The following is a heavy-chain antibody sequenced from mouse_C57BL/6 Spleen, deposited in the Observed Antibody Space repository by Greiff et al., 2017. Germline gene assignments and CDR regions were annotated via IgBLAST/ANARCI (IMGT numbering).Heavy chain of an antibody. V-gene: IGHV1-18*01. D-gene: IGHD1-1*01. CDR3: ARKGYGSSLYYYAMDY. Sequence: VQLQQSGPELVKPGASVKIPCKASGYTFTDYNMDWVKQSHGKSLEWIGDINPNNGGTIYNQKFKGKATLTVDKSSSTAYMELRSLTSEDTAVYYCARKGYGSSLYYYAMDYWGQGTSVTVAS. CDR2: INPNNGGT. CDR1: GYTFTDYN. J-gene: IGHJ4*01.